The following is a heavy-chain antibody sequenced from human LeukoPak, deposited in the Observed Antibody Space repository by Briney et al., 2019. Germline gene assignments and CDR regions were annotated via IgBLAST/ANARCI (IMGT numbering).Heavy chain of an antibody. J-gene: IGHJ2*01. Sequence: SETLSLTCTVSGGSISSYFWSWIRQPPGKGLEWIGYINYSGSSDYNPSLKSRVTFSVDTSKYQFSLRLSSVTAADPAVYYCGRRTYYDTLTGYNYWYFDLWGRGTLVTVSS. D-gene: IGHD3-9*01. V-gene: IGHV4-59*01. CDR3: GRRTYYDTLTGYNYWYFDL. CDR2: INYSGSS. CDR1: GGSISSYF.